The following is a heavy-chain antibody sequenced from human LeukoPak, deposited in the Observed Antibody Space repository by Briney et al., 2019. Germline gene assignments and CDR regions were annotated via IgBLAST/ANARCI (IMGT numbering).Heavy chain of an antibody. V-gene: IGHV4-39*07. J-gene: IGHJ4*02. CDR1: GGSISSSGYY. CDR2: VYYTGDI. CDR3: ARRSANKGGSYYFDY. D-gene: IGHD1-26*01. Sequence: SQTLSLTCTVSGGSISSSGYYWGWLRQPPGKGLEWIGSVYYTGDIFYNPSLKSRVTISVDTSKHQFFLKLSSVTAADTAVYYCARRSANKGGSYYFDYWGQGTLVTVSS.